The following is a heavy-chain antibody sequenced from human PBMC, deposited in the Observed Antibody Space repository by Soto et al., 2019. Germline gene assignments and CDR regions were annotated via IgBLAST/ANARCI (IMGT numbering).Heavy chain of an antibody. J-gene: IGHJ2*01. D-gene: IGHD3-22*01. CDR3: ARATYYYDSSGYPPHWYFDL. Sequence: SETLSLTCAVSGGSISSGGYSWIWIRHPPGKGLEWIGYIYHSGSTYYNPSLKSRVTISVDRSKNQFSLKLSSVTAADTAVYYCARATYYYDSSGYPPHWYFDLWGRGTLVTVSS. V-gene: IGHV4-30-2*01. CDR2: IYHSGST. CDR1: GGSISSGGYS.